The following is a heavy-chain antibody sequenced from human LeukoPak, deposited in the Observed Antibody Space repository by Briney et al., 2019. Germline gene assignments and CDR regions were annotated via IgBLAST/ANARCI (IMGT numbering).Heavy chain of an antibody. CDR1: GSSFSSYG. CDR3: AREGSYGDSDY. J-gene: IGHJ4*02. Sequence: GGSLRLSCAASGSSFSSYGMHWVRQAPGKGLEYVSAINSNGGSTYYANSVKGRFTISRDNSRSTLYLQMGSLSAEDMAVYYCAREGSYGDSDYWGQGTLVTVSS. CDR2: INSNGGST. D-gene: IGHD3-16*01. V-gene: IGHV3-64*01.